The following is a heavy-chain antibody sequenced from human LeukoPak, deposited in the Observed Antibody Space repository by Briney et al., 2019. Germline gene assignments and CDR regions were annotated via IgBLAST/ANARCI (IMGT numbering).Heavy chain of an antibody. Sequence: ASVKVSCKASGYTFTSYGISWVRQAPGQGLEWMGWISAYNGNTNYAQKLQGRVTMTTDTSTSTAYMELRSLRSDDTAVYYCAREGIGYYDILTGYSSTPQSWFDPWGQGTLVTVSS. V-gene: IGHV1-18*01. CDR3: AREGIGYYDILTGYSSTPQSWFDP. CDR2: ISAYNGNT. CDR1: GYTFTSYG. J-gene: IGHJ5*02. D-gene: IGHD3-9*01.